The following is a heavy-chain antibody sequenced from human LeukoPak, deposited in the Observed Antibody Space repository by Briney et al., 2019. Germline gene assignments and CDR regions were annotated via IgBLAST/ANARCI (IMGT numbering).Heavy chain of an antibody. Sequence: PGGSLRLSCAASGFTFDDYAMHWVRQAPGKGLEWVSGISWNSGSIGYADSVKGRFTISRDNAKNSLYLQMNSLRAEDTALYYCAKEGRGYSYGSDAFDIWGQGTMVTVSS. CDR2: ISWNSGSI. V-gene: IGHV3-9*01. J-gene: IGHJ3*02. CDR3: AKEGRGYSYGSDAFDI. D-gene: IGHD5-18*01. CDR1: GFTFDDYA.